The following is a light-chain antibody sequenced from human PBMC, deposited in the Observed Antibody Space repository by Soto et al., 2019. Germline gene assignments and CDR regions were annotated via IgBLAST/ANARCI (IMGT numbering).Light chain of an antibody. CDR1: SSDVGAYNY. Sequence: QSALTQPASVSGSPGQSITISCTGTSSDVGAYNYVSWYQQHPDKAPKLMIYEVSDRPSGISTRFSGSKSGNTASLTISGLQAEDEADYYCSSYTTTATVVFGGGTKVTVL. V-gene: IGLV2-14*01. CDR2: EVS. CDR3: SSYTTTATVV. J-gene: IGLJ2*01.